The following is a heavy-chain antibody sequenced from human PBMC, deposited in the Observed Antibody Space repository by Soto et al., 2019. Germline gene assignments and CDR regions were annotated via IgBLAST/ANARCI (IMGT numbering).Heavy chain of an antibody. CDR1: GFTFSSYS. D-gene: IGHD3-16*01. J-gene: IGHJ6*02. CDR3: ARDLIHGNNYYYGMDV. V-gene: IGHV3-21*01. CDR2: ISSSSSYI. Sequence: PVGSLRLSCAASGFTFSSYSMNWVRQAPGKGLEWVSSISSSSSYIYYADSVKGRFTISRDNAKNSLYLQMNSLRAEDTAVYYCARDLIHGNNYYYGMDVWGQGTTVTVSS.